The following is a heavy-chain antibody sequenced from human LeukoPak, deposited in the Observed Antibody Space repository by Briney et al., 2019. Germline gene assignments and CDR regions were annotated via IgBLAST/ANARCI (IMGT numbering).Heavy chain of an antibody. J-gene: IGHJ3*02. V-gene: IGHV5-51*01. Sequence: GEPLKISCKGSGYSSTSYWIGWVRQMPGKGLEWMGIIYPGDSDTRYSPSFQGQVTISADKSISTAYLQWSSLKASDTAMYYCARHESTVDILTDGDAFDIWGQGTMVTVSS. CDR1: GYSSTSYW. CDR2: IYPGDSDT. D-gene: IGHD3-9*01. CDR3: ARHESTVDILTDGDAFDI.